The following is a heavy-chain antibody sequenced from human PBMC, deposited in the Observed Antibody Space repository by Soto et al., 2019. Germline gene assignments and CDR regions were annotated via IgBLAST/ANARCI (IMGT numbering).Heavy chain of an antibody. Sequence: QVQLVQSGAEVKKPGASVKVSCKASGYTFTNYDINWVRRATGQGLEWMGWVNPNSGNTGNAQKFQGRLTMTRNTAISTAYMELSSLTSEDTAVYYCVRGKDYDYDMDVWGQATTVTVSS. CDR1: GYTFTNYD. J-gene: IGHJ6*02. V-gene: IGHV1-8*01. CDR3: VRGKDYDYDMDV. CDR2: VNPNSGNT.